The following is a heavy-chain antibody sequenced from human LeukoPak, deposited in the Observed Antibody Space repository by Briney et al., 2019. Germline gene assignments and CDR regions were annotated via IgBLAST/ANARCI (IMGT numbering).Heavy chain of an antibody. CDR1: GGSISSYY. CDR2: IYYSGST. CDR3: ARHLGVVAGNWFDP. V-gene: IGHV4-59*08. Sequence: SETLSLTCTVSGGSISSYYWSWIRQPPGKGLEWTGYIYYSGSTNYNPSLKSRVTISVDTSKNQFSLKLSSVTAADTAVYYCARHLGVVAGNWFDPSGQGTLVTVSS. J-gene: IGHJ5*02. D-gene: IGHD6-19*01.